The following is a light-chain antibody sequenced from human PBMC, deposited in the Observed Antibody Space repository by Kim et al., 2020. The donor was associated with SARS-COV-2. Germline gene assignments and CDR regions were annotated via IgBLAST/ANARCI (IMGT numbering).Light chain of an antibody. J-gene: IGKJ4*01. Sequence: LSPVERATLSCRASQSVANSLAWFQQKPGQAPRLLIFEPSNRATGIPARFSGSGSGTAFTLTISSLEPEDFAVYYCQQRYNWPLTFGGGTKLEI. CDR3: QQRYNWPLT. CDR1: QSVANS. V-gene: IGKV3-11*01. CDR2: EPS.